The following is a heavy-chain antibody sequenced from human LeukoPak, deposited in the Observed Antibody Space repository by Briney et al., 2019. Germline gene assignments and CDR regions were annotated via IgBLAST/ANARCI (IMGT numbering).Heavy chain of an antibody. V-gene: IGHV3-23*01. D-gene: IGHD3-16*01. CDR1: GFTFSSYS. J-gene: IGHJ4*02. CDR3: AKALGGARSNFDY. CDR2: ISGSGGST. Sequence: PGGSLRLSCAASGFTFSSYSMNWVRQAPGKGLEWVSTISGSGGSTYYADSVKGRFTISRDNSKNTLYLQMNSLRAEDTAVYYCAKALGGARSNFDYWGQGTLVTVSS.